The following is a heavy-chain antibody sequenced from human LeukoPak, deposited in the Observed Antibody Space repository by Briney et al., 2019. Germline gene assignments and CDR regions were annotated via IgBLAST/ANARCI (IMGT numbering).Heavy chain of an antibody. CDR3: AKSGWGSSWYLDY. CDR1: GFTVSSNY. V-gene: IGHV3-23*01. Sequence: GGSLRLSCAASGFTVSSNYMSWVRQAPGKGLEWVSAISGSGGSTYYADSVKGRFTISRDNSKNTLYLQMNSLRAEDTAVYYCAKSGWGSSWYLDYWGRGTLVTVSS. J-gene: IGHJ4*02. D-gene: IGHD6-13*01. CDR2: ISGSGGST.